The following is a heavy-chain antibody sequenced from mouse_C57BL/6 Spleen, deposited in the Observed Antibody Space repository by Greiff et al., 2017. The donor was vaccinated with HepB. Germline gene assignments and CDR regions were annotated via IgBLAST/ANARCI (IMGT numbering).Heavy chain of an antibody. CDR1: GYTFTSYW. CDR2: IDPSDSYT. Sequence: QVQLQQPGAVLVKPGASVKLSCKASGYTFTSYWMQWVKQRPGQGLEWIGEIDPSDSYTNYNQKFKGKATLTVDTSSSTAYMQLSSLTSEDSAVYYCARSGDYYGSSYGFAYWGQGTLVTVSA. J-gene: IGHJ3*01. V-gene: IGHV1-50*01. CDR3: ARSGDYYGSSYGFAY. D-gene: IGHD1-1*01.